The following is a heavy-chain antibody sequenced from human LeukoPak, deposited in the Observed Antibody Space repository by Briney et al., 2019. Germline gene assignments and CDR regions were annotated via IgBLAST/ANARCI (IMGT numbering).Heavy chain of an antibody. J-gene: IGHJ5*02. Sequence: GASVTVSCKASGYTFTSYYMHWVRQAPGQGLEWMGIINPSGGSTSYAQKFQGRVTMTRDTSTSTVYMELSSLRSEDTAVYYCARAHNYGSGSYKSWFDPWGQGTLVTVSS. CDR2: INPSGGST. CDR1: GYTFTSYY. CDR3: ARAHNYGSGSYKSWFDP. D-gene: IGHD3-10*01. V-gene: IGHV1-46*01.